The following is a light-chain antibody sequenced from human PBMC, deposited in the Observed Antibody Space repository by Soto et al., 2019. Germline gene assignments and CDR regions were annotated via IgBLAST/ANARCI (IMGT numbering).Light chain of an antibody. V-gene: IGKV1-5*01. Sequence: DIQMTQYPSTLSASVGDRVTITCRASQSISSRLAWYQQKSGKAPNLLIYDASSLEGGVPSRFSGSASETDFTLTISSLQPDDFAKYYCQQYINGWTFGQGTKVEIK. CDR2: DAS. CDR1: QSISSR. J-gene: IGKJ1*01. CDR3: QQYINGWT.